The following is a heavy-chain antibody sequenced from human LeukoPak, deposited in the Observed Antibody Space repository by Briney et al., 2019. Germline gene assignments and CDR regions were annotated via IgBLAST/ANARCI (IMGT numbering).Heavy chain of an antibody. CDR1: GGSFSGYY. CDR3: ARRPRVRVGYCSSTSCYRYYYYGMDV. D-gene: IGHD2-2*01. J-gene: IGHJ6*02. CDR2: INHSGST. V-gene: IGHV4-34*01. Sequence: PSETLPLTCAVYGGSFSGYYWSWIRQPPGKGLEWIGEINHSGSTNYNPSLKSRVTISVDTSKNQFSLKLSSVTAADTAVYYCARRPRVRVGYCSSTSCYRYYYYGMDVWGQGTTVTVSS.